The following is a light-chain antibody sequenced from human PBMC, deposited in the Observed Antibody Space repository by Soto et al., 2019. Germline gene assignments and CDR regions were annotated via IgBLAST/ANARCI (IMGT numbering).Light chain of an antibody. J-gene: IGKJ1*01. CDR3: QQSYTTPT. CDR1: QNIRNY. Sequence: DIQMTQSPTSLSASLGDRVTITCRASQNIRNYLSWYQQKPGEAPNLLIHAASSLQSGVPARFSGSGSGTDFTLTINNLQPEDFATYHCQQSYTTPTFGQGTKVEIK. CDR2: AAS. V-gene: IGKV1-39*01.